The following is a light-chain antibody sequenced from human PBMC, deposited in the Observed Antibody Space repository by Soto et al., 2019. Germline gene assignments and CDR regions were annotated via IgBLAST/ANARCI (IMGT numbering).Light chain of an antibody. J-gene: IGKJ2*01. CDR1: QSVLSNS. CDR2: WVS. Sequence: DIVMTQSPESLAVSLGERATINCKSSQSVLSNSIAWYQQKPGQPPKLLIYWVSTRESGVPDRFSGSGSGTDFTLTISSLQAEDVVVYYCQQYSNTPQTFGQGTKLEIK. CDR3: QQYSNTPQT. V-gene: IGKV4-1*01.